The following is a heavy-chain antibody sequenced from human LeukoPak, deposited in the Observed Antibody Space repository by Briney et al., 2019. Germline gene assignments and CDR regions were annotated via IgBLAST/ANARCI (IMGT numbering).Heavy chain of an antibody. CDR2: MNPNSGNT. Sequence: ASVKVSCKASGYTFTSYDINWVRQATGQGLEWMGWMNPNSGNTGYAQKFQGRVTMTRNTSISTAYMELGRLRSDDTAVYYCARDREKKGTFGVVIMAIDYWGQGTLVTVSS. CDR3: ARDREKKGTFGVVIMAIDY. D-gene: IGHD3-3*01. J-gene: IGHJ4*02. V-gene: IGHV1-8*01. CDR1: GYTFTSYD.